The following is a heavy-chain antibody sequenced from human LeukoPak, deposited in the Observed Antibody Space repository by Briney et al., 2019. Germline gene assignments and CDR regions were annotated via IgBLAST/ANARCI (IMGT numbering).Heavy chain of an antibody. D-gene: IGHD6-13*01. J-gene: IGHJ5*02. CDR1: GYSISSGYY. V-gene: IGHV4-38-2*02. CDR3: ARVTWGSSQVWFDP. Sequence: PSETLSPTCTVSGYSISSGYYWGWIRQPPGKGLEWIGSIYHSGSTYYNPSLKSRVTISVDTSKNQFSLKLSSVTAADTAVYYCARVTWGSSQVWFDPWGQGTLVTVSS. CDR2: IYHSGST.